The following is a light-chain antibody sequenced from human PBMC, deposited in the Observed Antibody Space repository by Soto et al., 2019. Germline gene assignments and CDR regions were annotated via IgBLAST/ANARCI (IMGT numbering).Light chain of an antibody. Sequence: EIVMTQSPATLPVSPGDRATLSCRASQSVSTNLAWYQQKPGQSPRLLIYGTSTRATGVPARFSGSGSGTDFTLTISRLEPEDFAVYYCQQYGRSGTFGQGTKVDIK. CDR1: QSVSTN. CDR2: GTS. J-gene: IGKJ1*01. CDR3: QQYGRSGT. V-gene: IGKV3-15*01.